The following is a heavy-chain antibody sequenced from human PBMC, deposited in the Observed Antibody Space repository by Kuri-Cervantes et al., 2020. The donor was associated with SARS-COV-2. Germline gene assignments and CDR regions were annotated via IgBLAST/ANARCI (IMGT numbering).Heavy chain of an antibody. CDR1: GGSFSGYY. D-gene: IGHD3-3*01. CDR3: ARLDQYDFWSGYYFDY. V-gene: IGHV4-34*01. J-gene: IGHJ4*02. Sequence: GSLRLSCAVFGGSFSGYYWNWIRQPPGKGLEWIGEINHSGSTNYNPSLKSRVTISVDTSKNQFSLKLSSVTAADTAVYYCARLDQYDFWSGYYFDYWGQGTLVTVSS. CDR2: INHSGST.